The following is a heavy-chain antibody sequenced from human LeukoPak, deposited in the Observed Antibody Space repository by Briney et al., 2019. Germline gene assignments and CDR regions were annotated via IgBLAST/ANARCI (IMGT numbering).Heavy chain of an antibody. CDR1: GGIFSSYY. V-gene: IGHV4-4*07. D-gene: IGHD1-26*01. J-gene: IGHJ2*01. CDR3: ARDRLGATGHWRIDV. Sequence: SETLCLTCTVSGGIFSSYYLTWIRQPAGKGLEWIGRIYNSGTTNYSPSLESRVPMSLDTSKNRFSLSLSSVTAADTAVYYCARDRLGATGHWRIDVWGRGTLVTVSS. CDR2: IYNSGTT.